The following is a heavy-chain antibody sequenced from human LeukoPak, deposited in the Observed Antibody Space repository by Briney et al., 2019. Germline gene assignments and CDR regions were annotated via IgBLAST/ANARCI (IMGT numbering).Heavy chain of an antibody. D-gene: IGHD4-23*01. CDR2: IYYSGST. Sequence: SETLSLTCTVSGGSISSGGYYWSWIRQHPGKGLEWIGYIYYSGSTYYNPSLKSRVTISVDTSKNQFSLKLSSVTAADTAVYYCARGPRTTVASFDPWGQGTLVTVSS. J-gene: IGHJ5*02. CDR1: GGSISSGGYY. CDR3: ARGPRTTVASFDP. V-gene: IGHV4-31*03.